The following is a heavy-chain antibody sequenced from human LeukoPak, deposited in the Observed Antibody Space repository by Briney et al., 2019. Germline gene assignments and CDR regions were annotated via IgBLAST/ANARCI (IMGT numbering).Heavy chain of an antibody. J-gene: IGHJ4*02. CDR3: ATKSSGYNIFFDY. Sequence: PGRSLRLSCAASGFTFSSYGMHWVRQAPGKGLEWVAVIWYDGSNKYYADSVKGRFTISRDNSKNTLYLQMNSLRAEDTAVYYCATKSSGYNIFFDYWGQGTLVTVSS. D-gene: IGHD3-22*01. CDR1: GFTFSSYG. CDR2: IWYDGSNK. V-gene: IGHV3-33*01.